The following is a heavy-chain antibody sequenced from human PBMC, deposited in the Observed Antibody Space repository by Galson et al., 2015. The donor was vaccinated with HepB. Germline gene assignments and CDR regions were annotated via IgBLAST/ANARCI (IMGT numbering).Heavy chain of an antibody. V-gene: IGHV5-51*03. D-gene: IGHD3-16*02. CDR1: RYSFTSYW. CDR2: IYPGDSDT. CDR3: ARGYYDYVWGSYREFDY. Sequence: QSGAEVKKSGESLKISCKGSRYSFTSYWIGWVRQMPGKGLEWMGIIYPGDSDTRYSPSFQGQVTISADKSISTAYLQCSSLKASDTAMYYCARGYYDYVWGSYREFDYWGQGTLVTVSS. J-gene: IGHJ4*02.